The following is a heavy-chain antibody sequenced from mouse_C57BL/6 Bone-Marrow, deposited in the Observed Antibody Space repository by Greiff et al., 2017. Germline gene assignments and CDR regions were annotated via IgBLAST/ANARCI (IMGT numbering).Heavy chain of an antibody. J-gene: IGHJ3*01. CDR2: IYPGDGDT. CDR3: ARYWFAY. V-gene: IGHV1-82*01. CDR1: GYAFRRSW. Sequence: QVQLQQSGPELVKPGASVKISCKASGYAFRRSWMNWVKQRPGKGLEWIGRIYPGDGDTNYNGKFKGKATLTADKSSSTAYMQLSSLTSEDSAVYFCARYWFAYWGQGTLVTVSA.